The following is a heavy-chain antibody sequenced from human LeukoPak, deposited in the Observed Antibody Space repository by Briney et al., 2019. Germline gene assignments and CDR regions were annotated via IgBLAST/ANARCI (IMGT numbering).Heavy chain of an antibody. CDR1: GFTFSSYA. CDR3: AKDPGGYCSSTSCYYDY. V-gene: IGHV3-23*01. J-gene: IGHJ4*02. D-gene: IGHD2-2*01. Sequence: GGSLRLSCAASGFTFSSYAMSWVRQAPGKGLEWVSAISGSGGSTYYADSVKGRFTISRDNSKNTLYLQMNRLRAEDTAVYYCAKDPGGYCSSTSCYYDYWGQGTLVTVSS. CDR2: ISGSGGST.